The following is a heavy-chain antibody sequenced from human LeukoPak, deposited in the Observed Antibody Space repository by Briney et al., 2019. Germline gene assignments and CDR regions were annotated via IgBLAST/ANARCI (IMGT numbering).Heavy chain of an antibody. CDR3: ARGGYCSSTSCYEGWFDP. CDR2: IYHSGST. J-gene: IGHJ5*02. V-gene: IGHV4-30-2*01. Sequence: SQTLSLTCAVSGGSISSGGHSWSWIRQPPGKGLEWIGYIYHSGSTYYNPSLKSRVTISVDRSKNQFSLKLSSVTAADTAVYYCARGGYCSSTSCYEGWFDPWGQGTLVTVSS. CDR1: GGSISSGGHS. D-gene: IGHD2-2*01.